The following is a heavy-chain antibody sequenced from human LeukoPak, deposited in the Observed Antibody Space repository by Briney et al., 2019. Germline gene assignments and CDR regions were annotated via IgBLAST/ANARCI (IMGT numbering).Heavy chain of an antibody. V-gene: IGHV3-7*01. D-gene: IGHD6-13*01. CDR3: ARDGAWEIAAAGNFDY. CDR2: IKQDGSEK. Sequence: PGGSLRLSCAASGFTVSSNYMSWVRQAPGKGLEWVANIKQDGSEKYYVDSVKGRFTISRDNAKNSLYLQMNSLRAEDTAVYYCARDGAWEIAAAGNFDYWGQGTLVTVSS. CDR1: GFTVSSNY. J-gene: IGHJ4*02.